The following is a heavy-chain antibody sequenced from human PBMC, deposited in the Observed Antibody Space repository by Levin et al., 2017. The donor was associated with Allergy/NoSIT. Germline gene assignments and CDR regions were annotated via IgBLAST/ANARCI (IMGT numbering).Heavy chain of an antibody. CDR3: ARDWGSTYGFDP. V-gene: IGHV4-61*01. CDR1: GGSVRSGSYY. Sequence: SQTLSLTCTVSGGSVRSGSYYWSWIRQPPGKGLEWIGYIYYSGSTNYNPSLKSRVTISVDTSKNQFSLKLSSVTAADTAVYYCARDWGSTYGFDPWGQGTLVTVSS. J-gene: IGHJ5*02. D-gene: IGHD2-15*01. CDR2: IYYSGST.